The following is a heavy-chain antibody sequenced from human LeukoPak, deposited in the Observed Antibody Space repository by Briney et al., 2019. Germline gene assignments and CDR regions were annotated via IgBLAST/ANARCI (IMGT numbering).Heavy chain of an antibody. Sequence: GGSLRLSCAASGFTFRSYGMSWVRQAPGKGLEWVSAISGSGGSTYYADSVKGQFTISRDNSKNTLYLQMNSLRAEDTAVYYCAKDTPIQLWLDFDYWGQGTLVTVSS. CDR1: GFTFRSYG. D-gene: IGHD5-18*01. J-gene: IGHJ4*02. V-gene: IGHV3-23*01. CDR3: AKDTPIQLWLDFDY. CDR2: ISGSGGST.